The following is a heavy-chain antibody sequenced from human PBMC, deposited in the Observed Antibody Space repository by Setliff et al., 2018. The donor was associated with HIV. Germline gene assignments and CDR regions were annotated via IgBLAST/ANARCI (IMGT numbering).Heavy chain of an antibody. V-gene: IGHV5-51*01. Sequence: GASLKISCKGSGYSFSGHWIGWVRQMPGKGLEWMGIIYPDDSKTRYSPSFQGQVTISVDKSINTAYLQWSSVTSSDTAIYYCARRAKDASARTYNYFDSWGQGTRVTVSS. D-gene: IGHD3-10*01. CDR2: IYPDDSKT. CDR3: ARRAKDASARTYNYFDS. CDR1: GYSFSGHW. J-gene: IGHJ5*01.